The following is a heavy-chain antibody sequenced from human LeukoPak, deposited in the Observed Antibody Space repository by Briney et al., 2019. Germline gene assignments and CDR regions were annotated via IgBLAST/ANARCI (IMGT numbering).Heavy chain of an antibody. CDR2: IYYSGST. CDR3: ARDRYSSGWYRGSDWFDP. D-gene: IGHD6-19*01. CDR1: GGSISNYY. J-gene: IGHJ5*02. Sequence: SETLSLTCTVSGGSISNYYWGWIRQPPGKGLEWIGHIYYSGSTNYNPSLKSRITISVDTSKNQFSLKLTSVTAADTAVYYCARDRYSSGWYRGSDWFDPWGQGTLVTVSS. V-gene: IGHV4-59*01.